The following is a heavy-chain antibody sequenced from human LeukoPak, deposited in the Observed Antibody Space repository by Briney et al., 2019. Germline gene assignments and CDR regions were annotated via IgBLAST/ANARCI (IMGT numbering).Heavy chain of an antibody. CDR3: ARVITIFGVVLPYYYYYYMDV. V-gene: IGHV4-30-4*01. J-gene: IGHJ6*03. D-gene: IGHD3-3*01. Sequence: PSETLSLTCTVSGGSISSGDYYWSWIRQPPGKGLEWIGYIYYSGSTYYNPSLKSRVTISVDTSKNQFSLKLSSVTAADTAVYYCARVITIFGVVLPYYYYYYMDVWGQGTLVTVSS. CDR1: GGSISSGDYY. CDR2: IYYSGST.